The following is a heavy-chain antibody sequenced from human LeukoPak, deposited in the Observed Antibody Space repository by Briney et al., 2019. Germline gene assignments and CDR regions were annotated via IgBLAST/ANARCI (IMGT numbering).Heavy chain of an antibody. J-gene: IGHJ4*02. V-gene: IGHV3-21*01. Sequence: GGSLRLSCAASGFTFSSYEMNWVRQAPGKGLEWVSSISSSSSYIYYADSVKGRFTISRDNAKNSLYLQMNSLRAEDTAVYYCASYCSSTSCYEGGYWGQGTLVTVSS. D-gene: IGHD2-2*01. CDR1: GFTFSSYE. CDR3: ASYCSSTSCYEGGY. CDR2: ISSSSSYI.